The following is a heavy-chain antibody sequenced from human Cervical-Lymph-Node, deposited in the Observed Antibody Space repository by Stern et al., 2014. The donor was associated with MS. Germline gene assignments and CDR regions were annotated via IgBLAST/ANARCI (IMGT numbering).Heavy chain of an antibody. J-gene: IGHJ5*02. V-gene: IGHV4-61*02. CDR3: ARDRDGAWFDH. CDR1: GDSIRSGSYY. D-gene: IGHD1-26*01. Sequence: VQLQESGPGLMKPSQTLSLTCTVSGDSIRSGSYYWSWIRQSAGKGLQWIGRIYHTGSPSYNPSLASRVALSVDTAKNQFSLKVRSVTAADTAMYYCARDRDGAWFDHWGQGTLVTVSS. CDR2: IYHTGSP.